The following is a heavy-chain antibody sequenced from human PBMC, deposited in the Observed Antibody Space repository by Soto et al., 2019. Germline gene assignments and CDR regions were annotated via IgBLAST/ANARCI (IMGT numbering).Heavy chain of an antibody. Sequence: ASVKVSCKASGYTFTSYGISWVRQAPGQGLEWMGWIRAFYGNTNYAQKLQGRVTMTTNTSTSTSFMDLWSLRSDDTAVYYCARVNPPPYVVVPAAMRNWFDPWGQGTLVTVSS. CDR1: GYTFTSYG. V-gene: IGHV1-18*01. D-gene: IGHD2-2*01. CDR3: ARVNPPPYVVVPAAMRNWFDP. CDR2: IRAFYGNT. J-gene: IGHJ5*02.